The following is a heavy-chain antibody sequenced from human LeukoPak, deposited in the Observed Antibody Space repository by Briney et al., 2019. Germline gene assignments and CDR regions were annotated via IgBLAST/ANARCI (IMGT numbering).Heavy chain of an antibody. V-gene: IGHV3-7*01. CDR1: GFTVSSNY. J-gene: IGHJ4*02. D-gene: IGHD3-10*01. CDR2: IKQDGSEK. CDR3: ARAASSTRPYYFDY. Sequence: GGSLRLSCAASGFTVSSNYMTWVRQAPGKGLEWVASIKQDGSEKYYVDSVKGRFTISRDNAKNSLSLQVNGLRAEDTAVYYCARAASSTRPYYFDYWAQGTLVTVSS.